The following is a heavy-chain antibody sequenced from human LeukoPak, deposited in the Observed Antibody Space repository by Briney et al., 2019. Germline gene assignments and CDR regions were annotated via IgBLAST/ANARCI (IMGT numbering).Heavy chain of an antibody. CDR1: GGSISSGDYY. Sequence: PSETLSLTCTVSGGSISSGDYYWSWIRQPPGKGLEWIGYIYYSGSIYYNPSLKSRVAISVDTSKNQFSLKLSSVTAADTAVYYCASLYGSGSYSKLDYWGQGTLVTVSS. D-gene: IGHD3-10*01. J-gene: IGHJ4*02. V-gene: IGHV4-30-4*08. CDR2: IYYSGSI. CDR3: ASLYGSGSYSKLDY.